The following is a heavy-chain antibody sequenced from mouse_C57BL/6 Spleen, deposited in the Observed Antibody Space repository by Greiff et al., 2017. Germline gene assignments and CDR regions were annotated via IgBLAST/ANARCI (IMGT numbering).Heavy chain of an antibody. CDR1: GYTFTSYT. CDR3: ARDTYGNYPAWFAY. CDR2: INPSSGYT. V-gene: IGHV1-4*01. J-gene: IGHJ3*01. Sequence: QVQLQQSGAELARPGASVKMSCKASGYTFTSYTMHWVKQRPGQGLEWIGYINPSSGYTKYNQKFKDKATLTADKSSSTAYMQLSSLTSEDSAVYYCARDTYGNYPAWFAYWGQGTLGTVSA. D-gene: IGHD2-1*01.